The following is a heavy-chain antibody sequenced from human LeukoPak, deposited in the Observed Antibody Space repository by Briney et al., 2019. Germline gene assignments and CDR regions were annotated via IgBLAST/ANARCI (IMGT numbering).Heavy chain of an antibody. CDR1: GFIFSSYW. D-gene: IGHD7-27*01. Sequence: GGSLRVSCTASGFIFSSYWMHWVRQPPGKGLEWVSRMNSDGSSTNYADSVKGRLTISRDNAKNTLHLQMNGLKVEDTAVYYCVRDLVYGTGDQRFDYWGQGTLVTVSS. CDR2: MNSDGSST. J-gene: IGHJ4*02. V-gene: IGHV3-74*01. CDR3: VRDLVYGTGDQRFDY.